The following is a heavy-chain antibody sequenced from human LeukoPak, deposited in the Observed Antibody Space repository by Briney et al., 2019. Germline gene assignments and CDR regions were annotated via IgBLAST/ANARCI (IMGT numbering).Heavy chain of an antibody. V-gene: IGHV1-2*02. CDR2: INPNSGGT. D-gene: IGHD3-22*01. J-gene: IGHJ4*02. CDR1: GYTFTGYY. Sequence: ASVKVSCKASGYTFTGYYMHWVRQAPGQGLEWMGWINPNSGGTNYAQKFQGRVTMTRDTSISTAYMELSRLRSDDTAVYYCARVARYYDSCGYYSSTLMGYWGQGTLVTVSS. CDR3: ARVARYYDSCGYYSSTLMGY.